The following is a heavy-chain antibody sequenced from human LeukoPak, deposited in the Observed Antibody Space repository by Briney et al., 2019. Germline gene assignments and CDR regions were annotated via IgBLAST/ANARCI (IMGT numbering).Heavy chain of an antibody. CDR1: GFSFSSYA. CDR3: AKDRIPTSGWESDY. CDR2: TSASGGRT. Sequence: GGSLRLSCAASGFSFSSYAMSWVRQAPGKGLEWVSATSASGGRTYYTDSVKGLFTISRNNSKNTLYLQMNSLRAEDTAVYYCAKDRIPTSGWESDYWGQGTLVTVSS. D-gene: IGHD3-22*01. V-gene: IGHV3-23*01. J-gene: IGHJ4*02.